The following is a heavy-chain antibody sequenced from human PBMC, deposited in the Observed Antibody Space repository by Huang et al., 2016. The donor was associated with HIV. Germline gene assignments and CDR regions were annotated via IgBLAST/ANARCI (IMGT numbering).Heavy chain of an antibody. Sequence: QIQLMQSGPELKQPGASVKVSCKASGYTFTSYGITWVRQAPGQGPEGSGRIRAAGGDTEYAQKFQGKVTLTTDTSTNIAYMELRSLRSDDTAKYYCARDPKYHRIGYYRQRRGIDIWGQGTMVIVSS. V-gene: IGHV1-18*01. J-gene: IGHJ3*02. CDR1: GYTFTSYG. CDR2: IRAAGGDT. D-gene: IGHD3-22*01. CDR3: ARDPKYHRIGYYRQRRGIDI.